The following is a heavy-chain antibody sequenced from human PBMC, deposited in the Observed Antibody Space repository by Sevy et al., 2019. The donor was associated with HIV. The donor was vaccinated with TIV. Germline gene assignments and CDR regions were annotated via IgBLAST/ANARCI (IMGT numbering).Heavy chain of an antibody. D-gene: IGHD5-18*01. V-gene: IGHV4-34*01. CDR2: INHSGST. Sequence: SETLSLICAVYGGSFSGYYWSWIRQPPGKGLEWIGEINHSGSTNYNPSLKSRVTISVDTSKNQFSLKLSSVTAADTAVYYCARGAQLWLIGPYYYYGMDVWGQGTTVTVSS. CDR1: GGSFSGYY. CDR3: ARGAQLWLIGPYYYYGMDV. J-gene: IGHJ6*02.